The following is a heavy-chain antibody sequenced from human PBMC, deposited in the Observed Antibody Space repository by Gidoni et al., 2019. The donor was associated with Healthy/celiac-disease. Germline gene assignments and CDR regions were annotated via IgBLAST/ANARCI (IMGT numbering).Heavy chain of an antibody. Sequence: EVQLVASGGGLVKPGGSLRLSCAASGFTFSSYSMNWVRQAPGKGLEWVSSISSSSSYIYYADSVKGRFTISRDNAKNSLYLQMNSLRAEDTAVYYCARGHSSGWYFDLWGRGTLVTVSS. V-gene: IGHV3-21*01. CDR3: ARGHSSGWYFDL. CDR2: ISSSSSYI. J-gene: IGHJ2*01. D-gene: IGHD6-19*01. CDR1: GFTFSSYS.